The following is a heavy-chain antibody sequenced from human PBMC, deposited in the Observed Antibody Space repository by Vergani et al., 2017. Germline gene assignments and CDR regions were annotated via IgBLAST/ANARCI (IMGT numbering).Heavy chain of an antibody. Sequence: EVQLVESGGGLVKLGGSLSPSCAAFGFPSSSYSMNWVRQAPGKGLEWVSSISISSSYIYYADSVKGRFTISRANAKNSLYLQMNSLRAEDTAVYYCARDQCGRWGQGTLVTVSS. CDR1: GFPSSSYS. CDR2: ISISSSYI. CDR3: ARDQCGR. V-gene: IGHV3-21*01. J-gene: IGHJ4*02. D-gene: IGHD2-21*01.